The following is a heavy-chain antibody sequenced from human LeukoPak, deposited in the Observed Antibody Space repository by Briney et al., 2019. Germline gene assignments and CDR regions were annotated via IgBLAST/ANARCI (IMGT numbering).Heavy chain of an antibody. CDR2: IKQDGSEK. Sequence: GGSLRLSCAASGFTFSSYWMSWVRQAPGKGLEWVANIKQDGSEKYYVDSVKGRFTISRDNSKNTLYLQMNSLRAEDTAVYYCANWLRYFDWSFDYWGQGTLVTVSS. CDR3: ANWLRYFDWSFDY. CDR1: GFTFSSYW. D-gene: IGHD3-9*01. V-gene: IGHV3-7*03. J-gene: IGHJ4*02.